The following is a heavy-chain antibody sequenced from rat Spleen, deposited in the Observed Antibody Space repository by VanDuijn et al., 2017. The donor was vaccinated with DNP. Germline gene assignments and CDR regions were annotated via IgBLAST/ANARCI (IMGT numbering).Heavy chain of an antibody. CDR2: ISYEGSST. CDR1: GFTFSDYY. V-gene: IGHV5-22*01. CDR3: ARGMYTTDYSQFFAY. J-gene: IGHJ3*01. Sequence: EVQLVESGGGLVQPGRSLKLSCAASGFTFSDYYMAWVRQAPKKGLEWVASISYEGSSTYYGDSVKGRFTISRDNAKSTLYLQMNSLRSEDTATYYCARGMYTTDYSQFFAYWGQGTLVTVSS. D-gene: IGHD1-6*01.